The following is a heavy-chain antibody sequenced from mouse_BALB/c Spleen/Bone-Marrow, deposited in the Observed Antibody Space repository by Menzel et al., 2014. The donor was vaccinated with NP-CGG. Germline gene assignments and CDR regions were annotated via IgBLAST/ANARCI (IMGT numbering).Heavy chain of an antibody. CDR3: ARSIAYYYGMDY. J-gene: IGHJ4*01. D-gene: IGHD2-10*02. V-gene: IGHV1-54*03. CDR1: GYAFTNYL. CDR2: INPGSGGT. Sequence: QVQLKESGAELVRPGTSVKVSCKASGYAFTNYLIEWVKQRPGQGLEWIGVINPGSGGTNYNEKFKGKATLTADKSSSTANMQLSSLTSDDSAVYFCARSIAYYYGMDYWGQGPSVTVSS.